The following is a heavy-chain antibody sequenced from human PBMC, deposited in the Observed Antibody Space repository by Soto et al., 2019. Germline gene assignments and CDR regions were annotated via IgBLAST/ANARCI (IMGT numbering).Heavy chain of an antibody. Sequence: LSLTCSVSGNSISSYFRSWIRQTPGKGLEWVGFIYDSGDTQYNPSLESRATISLDTSKSQFSLRLRSVTAADTAMYYCVSSRSAIYGDAFDVWGRGTMVTVSS. V-gene: IGHV4-59*12. J-gene: IGHJ3*01. CDR3: VSSRSAIYGDAFDV. D-gene: IGHD2-2*01. CDR2: IYDSGDT. CDR1: GNSISSYF.